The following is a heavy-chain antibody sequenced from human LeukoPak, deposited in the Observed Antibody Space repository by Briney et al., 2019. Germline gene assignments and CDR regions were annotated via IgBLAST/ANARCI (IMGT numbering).Heavy chain of an antibody. CDR2: ISSSGSTI. D-gene: IGHD3-10*01. J-gene: IGHJ4*02. V-gene: IGHV3-48*03. CDR1: GFTFSSYE. Sequence: GGSLRLSCAASGFTFSSYEMNWVRQAPGKGLEWVSYISSSGSTICYADSVKGRFTISRDNAKNSLYLQMNSLRAEDTAVYYCARDGSGSYSFSDYWGQGTLVAVSS. CDR3: ARDGSGSYSFSDY.